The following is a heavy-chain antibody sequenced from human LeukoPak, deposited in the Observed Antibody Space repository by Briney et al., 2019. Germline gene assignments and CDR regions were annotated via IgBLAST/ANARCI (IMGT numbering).Heavy chain of an antibody. CDR2: IIPIFGTA. V-gene: IGHV1-69*05. Sequence: ASVKVSCKASGGTFSSYAICWVRQAPGQGLEWMGGIIPIFGTANYAQKFQGRVTITTDESTSTAYMELSSLRSEDTAVYYCARDKGPNGGFDYWGQGTLVTVSS. D-gene: IGHD2-8*01. CDR3: ARDKGPNGGFDY. CDR1: GGTFSSYA. J-gene: IGHJ4*02.